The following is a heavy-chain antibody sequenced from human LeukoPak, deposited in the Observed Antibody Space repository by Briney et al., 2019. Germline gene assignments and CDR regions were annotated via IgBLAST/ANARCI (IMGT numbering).Heavy chain of an antibody. J-gene: IGHJ3*02. V-gene: IGHV4-34*01. CDR1: GGSFSGYY. CDR3: ASSSGSDDAFDI. D-gene: IGHD1-26*01. Sequence: SETLSLTCAAYGGSFSGYYWSWIRQPPGKGLEWIGEINHSGSTNYNPSLKSRVTISVDTSKNQFSLKLSSVTAADTAVYYCASSSGSDDAFDIWGQGTMVTVSS. CDR2: INHSGST.